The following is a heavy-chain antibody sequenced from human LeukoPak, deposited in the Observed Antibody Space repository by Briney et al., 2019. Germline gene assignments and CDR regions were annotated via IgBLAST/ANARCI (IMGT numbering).Heavy chain of an antibody. J-gene: IGHJ4*02. CDR3: ARGSSYGFWSGSKYPFDY. D-gene: IGHD3-3*01. V-gene: IGHV4-59*01. CDR1: GGSISSYY. Sequence: SETLSLTCSVSGGSISSYYWSWIRQPPGKGLEWIGYIYYSGSTNYNPSLKSRVTISVDTSKNQFSLKLSSVTAADTAVYYCARGSSYGFWSGSKYPFDYWGQGTLVTVSS. CDR2: IYYSGST.